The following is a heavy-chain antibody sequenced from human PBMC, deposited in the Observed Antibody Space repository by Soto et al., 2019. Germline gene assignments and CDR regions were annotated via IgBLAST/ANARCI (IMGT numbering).Heavy chain of an antibody. V-gene: IGHV4-59*08. J-gene: IGHJ6*02. Sequence: SETLSLTCTVSEGSISPYYWSWIRQPPGKGLEWIGYIYYSGSTNYNPSLKSRVTISVDTSKNQFSLKLSSVTAADTAVYYCGRILTMTMCMDVWGQGTTVTVSS. D-gene: IGHD3-22*01. CDR2: IYYSGST. CDR3: GRILTMTMCMDV. CDR1: EGSISPYY.